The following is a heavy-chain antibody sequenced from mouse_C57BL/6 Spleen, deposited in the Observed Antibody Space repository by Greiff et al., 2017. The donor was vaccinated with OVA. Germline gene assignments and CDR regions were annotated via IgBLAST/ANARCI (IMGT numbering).Heavy chain of an antibody. CDR2: IDPETGGT. J-gene: IGHJ3*01. CDR1: GYTFTDYE. Sequence: QVQLQQSGAELVRPGASVTLSCKASGYTFTDYEMHWVKQTPVHGLEWIGAIDPETGGTAYNQKFKGKALLTADKSSSTAYMELRSLTSEDSAVYYCTRRGASYAYWGQGTLVTVSA. V-gene: IGHV1-15*01. CDR3: TRRGASYAY.